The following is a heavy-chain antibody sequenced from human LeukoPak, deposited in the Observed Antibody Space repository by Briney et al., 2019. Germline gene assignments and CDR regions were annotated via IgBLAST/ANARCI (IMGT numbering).Heavy chain of an antibody. CDR3: ASTAGYSSSSLLYMDV. CDR2: ISAYNGNT. Sequence: ASVKVSCKASGFTFTSSAMQWVRQAPGQGLEWMGWISAYNGNTNYAQKLQGRVTMTTDTSTSTAYMELRSLRSDDTAVYYCASTAGYSSSSLLYMDVWGKGTTVTVSS. D-gene: IGHD6-13*01. CDR1: GFTFTSSA. V-gene: IGHV1-18*01. J-gene: IGHJ6*03.